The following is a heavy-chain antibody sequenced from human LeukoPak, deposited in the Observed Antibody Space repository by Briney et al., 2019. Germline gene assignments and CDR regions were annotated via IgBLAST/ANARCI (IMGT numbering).Heavy chain of an antibody. D-gene: IGHD3-16*02. CDR2: VSGSGGNI. Sequence: GGSLRLSCAASGFTFSSCAMSWVRQAPGKGLEWVSGVSGSGGNIHYADSVKGRFTISRDNSKNTLYLQMNSLRAEDTAVYYCAKISMITFGGVIPSFDYWGQGTLVTVSS. J-gene: IGHJ4*02. CDR3: AKISMITFGGVIPSFDY. V-gene: IGHV3-23*01. CDR1: GFTFSSCA.